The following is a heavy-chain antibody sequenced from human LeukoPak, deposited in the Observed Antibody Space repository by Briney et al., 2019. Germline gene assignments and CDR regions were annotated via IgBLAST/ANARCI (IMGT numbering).Heavy chain of an antibody. Sequence: GGSLRLSCAASGFTFSTYWMNWVRQTPGKGLEWVASIKEDGSEKYYVDSVKGRFTISRDNAKNSLYLQMNSLRAEDTAVYYCARDFGRYCSGGSCYEIDFDYWGQGTLVTVSS. CDR1: GFTFSTYW. CDR2: IKEDGSEK. D-gene: IGHD2-15*01. CDR3: ARDFGRYCSGGSCYEIDFDY. J-gene: IGHJ4*02. V-gene: IGHV3-7*01.